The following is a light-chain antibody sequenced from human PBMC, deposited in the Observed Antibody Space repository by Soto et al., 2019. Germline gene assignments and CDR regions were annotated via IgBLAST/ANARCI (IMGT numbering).Light chain of an antibody. Sequence: DIQMTQATSSLSASVGDRVTITCRASESISRHLNWYQQKPGKAPNLLIYAASTLQNGVPSRFSGSGSGTDFTLTISSLQPADFATYYCQQSYSTLSISFGQGTRLEIK. CDR2: AAS. V-gene: IGKV1-39*01. CDR1: ESISRH. J-gene: IGKJ5*01. CDR3: QQSYSTLSIS.